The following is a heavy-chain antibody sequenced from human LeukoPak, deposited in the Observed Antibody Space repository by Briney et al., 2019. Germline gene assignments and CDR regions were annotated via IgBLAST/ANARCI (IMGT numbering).Heavy chain of an antibody. D-gene: IGHD3-3*01. Sequence: GGSLRLSCAASGFTFSSYGMHWVRQAPGKGLEWVAIIWDDGSNKYYADSVKGRFTISRDNSKNTLYLQMNSLRAEDTAVYYCAKPFHDFWSGLDYWGQGTLVTVSS. V-gene: IGHV3-33*06. CDR2: IWDDGSNK. CDR1: GFTFSSYG. CDR3: AKPFHDFWSGLDY. J-gene: IGHJ4*02.